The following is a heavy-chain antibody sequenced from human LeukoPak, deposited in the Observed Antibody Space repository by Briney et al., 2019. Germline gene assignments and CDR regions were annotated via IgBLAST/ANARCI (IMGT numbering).Heavy chain of an antibody. J-gene: IGHJ4*02. V-gene: IGHV3-48*03. Sequence: GGSLRLSCAASGFTFSSYEMNWVRQAPGKGLEWVSYISSSGSTIYYADSVKGRFTISRDNAKNSLYLQMNSLRAEDTAVYYCARDSNYDYVWGSYHLFDYWGQGTLVTVSS. CDR2: ISSSGSTI. CDR3: ARDSNYDYVWGSYHLFDY. D-gene: IGHD3-16*02. CDR1: GFTFSSYE.